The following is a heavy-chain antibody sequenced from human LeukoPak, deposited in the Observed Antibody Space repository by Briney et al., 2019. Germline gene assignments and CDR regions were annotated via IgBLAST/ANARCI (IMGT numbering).Heavy chain of an antibody. CDR1: GFTFSSYS. V-gene: IGHV3-21*01. Sequence: PGGSLRLSCAASGFTFSSYSMNWVRQAPGKGLEWVSSISSSSSYIYYADSVKGRFTISRDNAKNSLYLQMNSLRAEDTAVYYCAREKYYYDSSGYYPIDYWGQGTLVTVSS. CDR3: AREKYYYDSSGYYPIDY. D-gene: IGHD3-22*01. J-gene: IGHJ4*02. CDR2: ISSSSSYI.